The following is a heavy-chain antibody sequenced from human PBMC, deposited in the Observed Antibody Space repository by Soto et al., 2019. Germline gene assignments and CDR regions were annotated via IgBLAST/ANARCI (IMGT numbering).Heavy chain of an antibody. Sequence: QVQLVQSGAEVKKPESSVKVSCKPSGGTFNNYAINWVRQAPGQGLEWMGGIIPISGTTKYAQKLQGRVTITADKSASTAYMDLSSLRSEDTAVYYCARWGGISCSGGDCFKKPFDYWGQGTLVTVSS. CDR1: GGTFNNYA. CDR3: ARWGGISCSGGDCFKKPFDY. D-gene: IGHD2-21*02. V-gene: IGHV1-69*06. J-gene: IGHJ4*02. CDR2: IIPISGTT.